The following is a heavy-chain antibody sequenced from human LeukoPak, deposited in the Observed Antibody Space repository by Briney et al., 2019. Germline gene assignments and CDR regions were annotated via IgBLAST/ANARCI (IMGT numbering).Heavy chain of an antibody. CDR2: IKPDGSDK. J-gene: IGHJ6*03. V-gene: IGHV3-7*01. CDR1: GFTFTNYW. Sequence: PGGSLRLSCVVSGFTFTNYWMGWVRQAPGKGLEWVGNIKPDGSDKYYMDSMKGRFTISRDNSENSLHLHMNSLRAEDTAVYYCARVGPQGADHYVDVWGEGTTVTISS. CDR3: ARVGPQGADHYVDV. D-gene: IGHD3-16*01.